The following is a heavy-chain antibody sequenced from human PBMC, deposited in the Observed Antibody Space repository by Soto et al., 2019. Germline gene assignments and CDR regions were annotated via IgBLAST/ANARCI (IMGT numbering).Heavy chain of an antibody. CDR2: ISAYNGNT. CDR3: ARDLTETETPYYDILTGYFNWFDP. Sequence: ASVKVSCKASGYTFTSYGISWVRQAPGQGLEWMGWISAYNGNTNYAQKLQGRVTMTTDTSTSTAYMELRSLRSDDTAVYYCARDLTETETPYYDILTGYFNWFDPWGQGTLVTVSS. D-gene: IGHD3-9*01. CDR1: GYTFTSYG. J-gene: IGHJ5*02. V-gene: IGHV1-18*01.